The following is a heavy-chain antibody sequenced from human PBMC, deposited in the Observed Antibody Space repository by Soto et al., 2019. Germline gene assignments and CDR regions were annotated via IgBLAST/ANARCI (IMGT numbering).Heavy chain of an antibody. CDR3: ARQRTSVVTQAYFDV. CDR2: IYYSGRP. D-gene: IGHD2-21*02. V-gene: IGHV4-39*01. J-gene: IGHJ4*02. CDR1: GGSMRSSSYY. Sequence: SETLSLTCTVSGGSMRSSSYYWGWIRQPPGMGLEWIGSIYYSGRPYNKTSLRSRVSMSIDTSKDQFSLKLKSVTAADTALHFCARQRTSVVTQAYFDVWGPGSLVTVSS.